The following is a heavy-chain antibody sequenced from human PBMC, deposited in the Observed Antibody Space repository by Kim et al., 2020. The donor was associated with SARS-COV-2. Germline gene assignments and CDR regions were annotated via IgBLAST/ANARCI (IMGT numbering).Heavy chain of an antibody. CDR1: GFTFSSYS. J-gene: IGHJ4*02. D-gene: IGHD5-12*01. Sequence: GGSLRLSCAASGFTFSSYSMNWVRQAPGKGLEWVSYISSSSSTIYNADSVKGRFTISRDNAKNSLYLQMNSLRDEDTAVYYCARGGGYSGYEYFDYWGQGTLVTVSS. V-gene: IGHV3-48*02. CDR3: ARGGGYSGYEYFDY. CDR2: ISSSSSTI.